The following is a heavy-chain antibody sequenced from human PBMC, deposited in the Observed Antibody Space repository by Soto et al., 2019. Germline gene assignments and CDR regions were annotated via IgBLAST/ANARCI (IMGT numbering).Heavy chain of an antibody. V-gene: IGHV3-23*01. CDR1: GFTFSSYA. CDR2: ISGSGGST. Sequence: GGSLRLSCAVSGFTFSSYAMSWVRQAPGKGLEWVSAISGSGGSTYYADSVKGRFTISRDNSKNTLYLQMNSLRAEDTAVYYCAKGLGLRIYYGMDVWGQGTTVTVSS. D-gene: IGHD2-15*01. J-gene: IGHJ6*02. CDR3: AKGLGLRIYYGMDV.